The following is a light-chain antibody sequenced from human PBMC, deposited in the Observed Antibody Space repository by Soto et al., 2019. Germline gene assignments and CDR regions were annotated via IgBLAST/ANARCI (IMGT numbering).Light chain of an antibody. V-gene: IGLV2-14*01. CDR1: SSDVGGYNY. CDR3: SSFTSTNNVL. Sequence: QSVLTQPASVSGSPGQSITISCTGTSSDVGGYNYVSWYQQHPGKAPKLMIYNVSNRPSGVSNRFSGSKSGNTASLTISGLQAEDEGHYYCSSFTSTNNVLFGGGTTVTVL. J-gene: IGLJ2*01. CDR2: NVS.